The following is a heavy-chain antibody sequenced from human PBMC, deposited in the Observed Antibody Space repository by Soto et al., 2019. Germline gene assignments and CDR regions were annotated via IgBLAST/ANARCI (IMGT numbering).Heavy chain of an antibody. CDR2: IYYSGST. V-gene: IGHV4-39*07. Sequence: LETLSLTCTVSGGSISSSSYFWGWIRQPPGKGLEWIGSIYYSGSTYYNPSLKSRVTVSVDTSKNQFSLKLSSVTAADTAVYYCARGPPLGYWGQGTLVTVSS. CDR3: ARGPPLGY. CDR1: GGSISSSSYF. J-gene: IGHJ4*02.